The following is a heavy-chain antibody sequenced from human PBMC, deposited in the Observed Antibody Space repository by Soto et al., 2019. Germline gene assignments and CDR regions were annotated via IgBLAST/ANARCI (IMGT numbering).Heavy chain of an antibody. V-gene: IGHV3-33*01. Sequence: QVQLVESGGGVVQPGRSLRLSCAASGFTFSLYGMHWVRQAPGKGLEWVAVIWYDGSNKFYADSVKGRFTISRDNSKNTRYLQMNSLRDEDTAVYYCARGLRGSSFYGMDVWGQGTTVIVSS. CDR3: ARGLRGSSFYGMDV. D-gene: IGHD2-15*01. J-gene: IGHJ6*02. CDR2: IWYDGSNK. CDR1: GFTFSLYG.